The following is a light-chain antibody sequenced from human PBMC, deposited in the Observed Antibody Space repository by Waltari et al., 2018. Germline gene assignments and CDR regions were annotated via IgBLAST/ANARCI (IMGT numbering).Light chain of an antibody. J-gene: IGKJ5*01. Sequence: DIVMTQSPDSLAVYLGERATINCKSSQSLLSSATNKDHLAWDQQKTGQPPKLLIYWAYTRKSGVPDRFSGSGSGTDFTLTISNLQAEDVAVYYCQQFYSVPVTFGQGTRLEIK. CDR1: QSLLSSATNKDH. CDR2: WAY. CDR3: QQFYSVPVT. V-gene: IGKV4-1*01.